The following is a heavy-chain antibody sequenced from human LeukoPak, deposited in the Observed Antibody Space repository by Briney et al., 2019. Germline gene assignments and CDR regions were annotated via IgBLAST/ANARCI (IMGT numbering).Heavy chain of an antibody. CDR2: IYTSGST. CDR3: ARHSTATTRSYFDY. V-gene: IGHV4-4*09. D-gene: IGHD4-11*01. CDR1: GGSISDYY. Sequence: SETLSLTCTVSGGSISDYYWSWIRQPPGKGLEWIGYIYTSGSTNYNPSLKSRVTISVDTSKNQFSLKLSSVTAADTAVYYCARHSTATTRSYFDYWGQGTLVTVSS. J-gene: IGHJ4*02.